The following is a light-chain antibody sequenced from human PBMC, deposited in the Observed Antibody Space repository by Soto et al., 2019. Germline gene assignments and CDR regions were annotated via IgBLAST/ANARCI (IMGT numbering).Light chain of an antibody. CDR2: AAS. CDR1: QSISNY. V-gene: IGKV1-39*01. J-gene: IGKJ1*01. CDR3: RQRYSTPRT. Sequence: DVQMTQSPSSLSASLGSRVTITCRASQSISNYLDWYQQKPGKAPNLLIYAASSLQSGVPSRFSGSGSGTDFTLTISSLQPEDFATYYCRQRYSTPRTFGQGTKVDIK.